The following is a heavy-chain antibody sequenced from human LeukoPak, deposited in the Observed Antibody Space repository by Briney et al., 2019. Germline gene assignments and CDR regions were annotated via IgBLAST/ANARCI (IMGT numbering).Heavy chain of an antibody. CDR2: ISAYNGNT. CDR3: ARDRNSSGWYYNWFDP. Sequence: ASVKVSCKASGYTFTSYGISWVRQAPGQGLEWMGWISAYNGNTNYAQKLQGRVTMTTDTSTSTAYMELRSLRSDDTAVYYCARDRNSSGWYYNWFDPWGQGTLVTVSS. V-gene: IGHV1-18*01. J-gene: IGHJ5*02. CDR1: GYTFTSYG. D-gene: IGHD6-19*01.